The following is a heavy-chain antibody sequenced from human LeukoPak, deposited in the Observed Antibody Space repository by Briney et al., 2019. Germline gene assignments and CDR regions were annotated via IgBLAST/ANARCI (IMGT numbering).Heavy chain of an antibody. CDR2: INPNSGGT. Sequence: ASVKVSCKASGYTFTGYYMHWVRQAPGQGLEWMGWINPNSGGTNYAQKFQGRVTMIRDTSISTAYMELSRLRSDDTAVYYCARDGETAYDSSGPPGYWGQGTLVTVSS. D-gene: IGHD3-22*01. CDR1: GYTFTGYY. CDR3: ARDGETAYDSSGPPGY. J-gene: IGHJ4*02. V-gene: IGHV1-2*02.